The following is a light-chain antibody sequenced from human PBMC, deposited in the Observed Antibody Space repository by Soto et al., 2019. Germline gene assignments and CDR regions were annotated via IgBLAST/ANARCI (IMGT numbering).Light chain of an antibody. J-gene: IGKJ4*01. CDR3: QQYGSSPPRLT. CDR1: QSVSSSY. V-gene: IGKV3-20*01. Sequence: EIVSTQSPGTLSLSPGERATLSCRASQSVSSSYLAWYQQKPGQAPRLLIYGASSRATGIPDRFSGSGSGTDFTLTISRLEPEDFAVYYCQQYGSSPPRLTFGGGTKVEIK. CDR2: GAS.